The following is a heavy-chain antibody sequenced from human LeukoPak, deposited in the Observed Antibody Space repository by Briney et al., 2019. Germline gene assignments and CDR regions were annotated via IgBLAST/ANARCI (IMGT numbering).Heavy chain of an antibody. V-gene: IGHV1-2*02. CDR3: ARSSRLGGVVVVAASFDP. J-gene: IGHJ5*02. CDR1: GYTFTGYY. D-gene: IGHD2-15*01. Sequence: GASVKVSCKASGYTFTGYYMHWVRQAPGQGLEWMGWINANSGGTNYAQKFQGRVTMTRDTSISTAYMELSRLRSDDTAVYYCARSSRLGGVVVVAASFDPWGQGTLVTVSS. CDR2: INANSGGT.